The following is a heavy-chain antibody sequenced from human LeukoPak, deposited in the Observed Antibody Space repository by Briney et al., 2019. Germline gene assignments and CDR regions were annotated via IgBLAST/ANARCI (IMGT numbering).Heavy chain of an antibody. CDR1: GFTFSSYG. V-gene: IGHV3-23*01. Sequence: GGSLRLSCAASGFTFSSYGMSWVRQAPGKGLEWVSAISGSGGSTYYADSVKGRFTISRDNAKNSLYLQMNSLRAEDTAVYYCARVSRDGYNFVFDYWGQGTLVTVSS. D-gene: IGHD5-24*01. CDR2: ISGSGGST. CDR3: ARVSRDGYNFVFDY. J-gene: IGHJ4*02.